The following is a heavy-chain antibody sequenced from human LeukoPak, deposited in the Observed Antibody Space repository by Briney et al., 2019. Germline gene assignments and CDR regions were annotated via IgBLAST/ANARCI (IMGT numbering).Heavy chain of an antibody. CDR1: GGSFSGYY. CDR3: ATKSYYYYGMDV. Sequence: SETLSLTCAVYGGSFSGYYWSWIRQPRGKGLEWIGEINHSGSTNYNPSLKSRVTISVDTSKNQFSLKLSSVTAADTAVYYCATKSYYYYGMDVWGKGTTVTVSS. J-gene: IGHJ6*04. CDR2: INHSGST. V-gene: IGHV4-34*01.